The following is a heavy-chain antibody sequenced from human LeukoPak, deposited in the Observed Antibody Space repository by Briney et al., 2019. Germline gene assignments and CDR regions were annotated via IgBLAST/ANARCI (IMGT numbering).Heavy chain of an antibody. V-gene: IGHV7-4-1*02. CDR2: INTNTGNP. J-gene: IGHJ3*02. CDR1: GYTFTSYA. D-gene: IGHD6-19*01. Sequence: ASVKVSCKASGYTFTSYAMNWVRQAPGQGLEWMGWINTNTGNPTYAQGFTGRFVFSLDTSVSTAYLQISSLKAEDTAVYYCARAEYRSSGWVVWDDAFDIWGQGTMVTVSS. CDR3: ARAEYRSSGWVVWDDAFDI.